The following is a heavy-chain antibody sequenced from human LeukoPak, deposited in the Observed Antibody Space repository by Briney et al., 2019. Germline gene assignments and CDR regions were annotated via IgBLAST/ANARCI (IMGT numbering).Heavy chain of an antibody. D-gene: IGHD6-13*01. Sequence: SGTLSLTCTVSGGSISSYYWSWIRQPPGKGLEWIGYIYYSGSTNYNPSLKSRVTISVDTSKNQFSLKLSSVTAADTAVYYCARVPYSSSWRGYYYYMDVWGKGTTVTVSS. CDR3: ARVPYSSSWRGYYYYMDV. V-gene: IGHV4-59*01. CDR2: IYYSGST. CDR1: GGSISSYY. J-gene: IGHJ6*03.